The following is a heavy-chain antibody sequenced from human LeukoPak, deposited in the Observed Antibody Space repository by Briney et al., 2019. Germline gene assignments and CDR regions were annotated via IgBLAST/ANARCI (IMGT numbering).Heavy chain of an antibody. CDR2: IYSGGTT. J-gene: IGHJ4*02. V-gene: IGHV3-23*01. CDR1: GFTFSNYG. CDR3: ARGDFDY. Sequence: GGSLRLSCAVPGFTFSNYGMNWVRQAPGKGLEWVSAIYSGGTTYYADSVRGRFTISRDSSKNSIFLQMNSLRAEDTAVYYCARGDFDYWGQGTLVTVSS.